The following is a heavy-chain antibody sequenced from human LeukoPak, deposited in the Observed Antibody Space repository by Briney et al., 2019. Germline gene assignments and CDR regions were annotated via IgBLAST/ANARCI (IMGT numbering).Heavy chain of an antibody. CDR1: GFTFSSYA. CDR2: ISYDGSNK. J-gene: IGHJ4*02. CDR3: ARISGYDWTPFDY. Sequence: GGSLRLSCAASGFTFSSYAMHWVRQAPGKGLEWVAVISYDGSNKYYADSVKGRFTISRDNSKNTLYLQMNSLRAEDTAVYYCARISGYDWTPFDYWGQGTLVTVSS. D-gene: IGHD5-12*01. V-gene: IGHV3-30-3*01.